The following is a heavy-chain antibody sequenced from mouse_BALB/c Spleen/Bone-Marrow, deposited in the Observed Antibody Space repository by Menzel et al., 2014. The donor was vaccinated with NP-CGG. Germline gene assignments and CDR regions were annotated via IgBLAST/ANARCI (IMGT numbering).Heavy chain of an antibody. CDR2: ILPGTGSS. D-gene: IGHD2-3*01. J-gene: IGHJ1*01. CDR1: GYTFSNFW. V-gene: IGHV1-9*01. Sequence: QVQLQQPGAELMKPGASVEISCKASGYTFSNFWTERVKQRPGQGLEWLGEILPGTGSSRYNGIFKDKATFTADTSSNTPYMQLSSLTSGDSAVDYGARYDGYWYFDVWGAGITVTVSS. CDR3: ARYDGYWYFDV.